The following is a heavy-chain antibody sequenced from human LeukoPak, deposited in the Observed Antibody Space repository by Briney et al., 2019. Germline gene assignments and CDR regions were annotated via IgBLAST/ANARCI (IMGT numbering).Heavy chain of an antibody. CDR2: ISYDGSNK. CDR1: GFTFSSYG. V-gene: IGHV3-30*18. J-gene: IGHJ4*02. Sequence: PGGSLRLSCAASGFTFSSYGMHWVRQAPGKGLEWVAVISYDGSNKYYADSVKGRFTISRGNSKNTLYLQMNSLRAEDTAVYYCAKAKKGYCSGGSCPSIDYWGQGTLVTVSS. CDR3: AKAKKGYCSGGSCPSIDY. D-gene: IGHD2-15*01.